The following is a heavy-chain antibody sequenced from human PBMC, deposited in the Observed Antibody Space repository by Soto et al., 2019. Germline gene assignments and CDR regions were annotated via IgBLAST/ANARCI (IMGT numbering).Heavy chain of an antibody. CDR1: GFTFSSYA. CDR2: ISGSGGST. Sequence: GGSLRLSCAASGFTFSSYAMSWVRQAPGKGLEWVSAISGSGGSTYYADSVKGRFTISRDNSKNTLYLQMNSLRAEDTAVYYCAKDPIYDYIWGSYRPLFDYWGQGTLVTVSS. CDR3: AKDPIYDYIWGSYRPLFDY. V-gene: IGHV3-23*01. D-gene: IGHD3-16*02. J-gene: IGHJ4*02.